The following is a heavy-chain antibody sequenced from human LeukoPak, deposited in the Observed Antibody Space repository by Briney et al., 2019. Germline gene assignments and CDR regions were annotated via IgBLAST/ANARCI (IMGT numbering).Heavy chain of an antibody. CDR1: GGSISTYY. CDR2: IYSSGST. Sequence: SETLSLTCTVSGGSISTYYWSWIRQPPAKGLEWIGYIYSSGSTKYNPALKSRVTLSVDTSKNQFSLKLSAVTAADTAVYYCARAPYDSSGYYAFDYWGQGTLVTVSS. D-gene: IGHD3-22*01. J-gene: IGHJ4*02. V-gene: IGHV4-59*01. CDR3: ARAPYDSSGYYAFDY.